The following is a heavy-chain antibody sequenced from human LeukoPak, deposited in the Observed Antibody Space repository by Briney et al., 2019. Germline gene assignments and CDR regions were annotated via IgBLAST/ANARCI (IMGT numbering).Heavy chain of an antibody. J-gene: IGHJ4*02. CDR2: IIPIFGTA. CDR1: GGTFSSYA. V-gene: IGHV1-69*05. CDR3: ARLRLGELSFDY. D-gene: IGHD3-16*02. Sequence: SVKVSCKASGGTFSSYAISWVRQAPGQGLEWMGRIIPIFGTANYAHKFQGRVTITTDESTSTAYMELSSLRSEDTAVYYCARLRLGELSFDYWGQGTLVTVSS.